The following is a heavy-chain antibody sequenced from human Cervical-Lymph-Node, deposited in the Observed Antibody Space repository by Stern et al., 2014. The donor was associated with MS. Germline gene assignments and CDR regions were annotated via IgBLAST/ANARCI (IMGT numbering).Heavy chain of an antibody. CDR2: IYSSNNV. CDR1: GVSVSASY. D-gene: IGHD6-6*01. CDR3: TIEMAARRFDP. Sequence: EVHLVESGGGLVQPGGSLRISCTASGVSVSASYMTWVRQAPGKGLEWVALIYSSNNVNYGDSVKGRFTIARDRSKNTVHLQMNSLRVEDTGVYYCTIEMAARRFDPWGQGTLVAVSS. V-gene: IGHV3-66*01. J-gene: IGHJ5*02.